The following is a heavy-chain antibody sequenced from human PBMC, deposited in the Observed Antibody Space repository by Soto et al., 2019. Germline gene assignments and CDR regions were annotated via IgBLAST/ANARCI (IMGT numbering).Heavy chain of an antibody. CDR3: AKDPSLHYGSGSYYYDY. J-gene: IGHJ4*02. CDR2: ISASGGST. D-gene: IGHD3-10*01. CDR1: GFIFSIYV. Sequence: PGGSLRLSCEASGFIFSIYVMSWVRQAPGKGLEWVSGISASGGSTYYADSVKGRFTISRDNSKNTLYLQMNSLRAEDTAVYYCAKDPSLHYGSGSYYYDYWGQGTLVTVSS. V-gene: IGHV3-23*01.